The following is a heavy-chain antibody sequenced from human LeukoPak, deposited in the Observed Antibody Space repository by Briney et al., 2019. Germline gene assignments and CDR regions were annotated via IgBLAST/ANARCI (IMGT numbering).Heavy chain of an antibody. D-gene: IGHD5-12*01. CDR2: INHSGST. Sequence: PSETLSLTCAVYGGSFSAYYWSWIRQPPGKGLEWIGEINHSGSTNYNPSLKSRVTISVDTSKSQFSLKLSSVTDADTAVFYCARAHQYSLDYWDQGTLVTVSS. J-gene: IGHJ4*01. CDR1: GGSFSAYY. CDR3: ARAHQYSLDY. V-gene: IGHV4-34*01.